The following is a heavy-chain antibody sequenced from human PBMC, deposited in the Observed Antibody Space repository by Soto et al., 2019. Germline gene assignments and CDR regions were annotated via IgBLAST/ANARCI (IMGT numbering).Heavy chain of an antibody. CDR2: IYWDDDK. CDR3: AHSRCGGDCLQSYSSHYYYGMDV. D-gene: IGHD2-21*02. J-gene: IGHJ6*02. Sequence: QITLKESGPTLVKPTQTLTLTCTFSGFSLSTSGVGVGWIRQPPGKALEWLALIYWDDDKRYSPSLKSRLTLTKDTSKTHVVLTMPNLDPVDTATYYCAHSRCGGDCLQSYSSHYYYGMDVWGQGTTVTVSS. V-gene: IGHV2-5*02. CDR1: GFSLSTSGVG.